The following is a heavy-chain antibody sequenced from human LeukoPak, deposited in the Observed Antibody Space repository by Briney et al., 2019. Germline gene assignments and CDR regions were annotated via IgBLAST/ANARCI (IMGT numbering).Heavy chain of an antibody. J-gene: IGHJ4*02. Sequence: PGGSLRLSCAASGFTFSSYEMNWVRQAPGKGLEWVSYISSSGSTIYYADSVKGRFTISRDNAKNSLYLQMNSLRAEDTAVYYCARERSNYYYGSGSYPIWGQGTLVTVSS. CDR3: ARERSNYYYGSGSYPI. V-gene: IGHV3-48*03. D-gene: IGHD3-10*01. CDR1: GFTFSSYE. CDR2: ISSSGSTI.